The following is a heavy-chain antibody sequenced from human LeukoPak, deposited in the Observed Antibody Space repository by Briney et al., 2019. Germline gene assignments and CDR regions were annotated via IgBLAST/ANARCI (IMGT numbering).Heavy chain of an antibody. Sequence: PSETLSLTCTVSGGSISSYYWSWIRQLPGKGLEWIGYIYYTGSTNYNPSLKSRVTMSVDTSRNQFSLKLSSVTAADTAVYYRARDPDGNNWFDPWGQGTLVTVSS. CDR3: ARDPDGNNWFDP. D-gene: IGHD1-14*01. CDR2: IYYTGST. CDR1: GGSISSYY. J-gene: IGHJ5*02. V-gene: IGHV4-59*01.